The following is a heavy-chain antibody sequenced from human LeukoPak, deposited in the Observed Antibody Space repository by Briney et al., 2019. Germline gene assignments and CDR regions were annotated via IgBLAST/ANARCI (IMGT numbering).Heavy chain of an antibody. D-gene: IGHD6-25*01. Sequence: PSETPSLTCSVSGGSMSDSITWGWVRQPPGKGLGWLANIHDDGRTAPNPSLSSRLTISQDRSKNQFYLKVSSVTAADTALYYCATVLTAAGLDLWGQGILVTVSS. CDR1: GGSMSDSIT. J-gene: IGHJ5*02. CDR2: IHDDGRT. V-gene: IGHV4/OR15-8*01. CDR3: ATVLTAAGLDL.